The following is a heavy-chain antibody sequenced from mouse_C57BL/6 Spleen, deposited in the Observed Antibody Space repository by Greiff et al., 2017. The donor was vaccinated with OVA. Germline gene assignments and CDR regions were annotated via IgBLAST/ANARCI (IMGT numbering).Heavy chain of an antibody. CDR1: GFTFSSYG. CDR2: ISSGGSYT. J-gene: IGHJ4*01. Sequence: EVKLVESGGDLVKPGGSLKLSCAASGFTFSSYGMSWVRQTPDKRLEWVATISSGGSYTYYPDSVKGRFTIYRDNAKNTLYLQMSSLKSEDTAMYYCARWGGREGAMDYWGQGTSVTVSS. CDR3: ARWGGREGAMDY. V-gene: IGHV5-6*01.